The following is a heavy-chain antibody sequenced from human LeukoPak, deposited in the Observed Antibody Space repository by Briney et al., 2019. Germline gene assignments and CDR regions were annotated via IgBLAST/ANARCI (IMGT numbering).Heavy chain of an antibody. CDR3: AKFLPTHIVVANYYFDY. V-gene: IGHV3-23*01. CDR2: ISGSGGST. J-gene: IGHJ4*02. Sequence: PGGSLRLSCAASGFTFSSYAMSWVRPAPGKGLGWVSAISGSGGSTYYADSVKGRFTISRDNSKNTLYLQMNSLRAEDTAVYYCAKFLPTHIVVANYYFDYWGQGTLVTVSS. CDR1: GFTFSSYA. D-gene: IGHD2-21*01.